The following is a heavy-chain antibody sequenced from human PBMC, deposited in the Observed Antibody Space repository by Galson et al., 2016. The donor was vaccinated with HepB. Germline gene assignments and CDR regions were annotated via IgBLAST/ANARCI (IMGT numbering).Heavy chain of an antibody. V-gene: IGHV1-69*13. CDR1: GDTFSTFA. CDR2: IIPLFGTP. CDR3: AGRGRQDVGGNYYDDLAV. Sequence: SVKVSCKASGDTFSTFALSWVRQAPGQGLEWMGGIIPLFGTPDHAQKFQDRVTITADESTSTVYMELSRLRSEDTAVYYCAGRGRQDVGGNYYDDLAVWGQGTTVTVTS. J-gene: IGHJ6*02. D-gene: IGHD3-10*01.